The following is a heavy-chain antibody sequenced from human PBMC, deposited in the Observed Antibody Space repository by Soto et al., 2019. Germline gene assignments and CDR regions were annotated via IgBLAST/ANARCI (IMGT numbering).Heavy chain of an antibody. V-gene: IGHV3-23*01. CDR1: GFTFSSYA. CDR2: ISGSGGST. Sequence: PXESLRLSCAASGFTFSSYAMSWVRQAAGKGLEWVSAISGSGGSTYYADSVKGRFTISRDNSKNTLYLQMNSLRAEDTAVYYCAKEGYCSGGSCPENYYGMDVWGQGTTVTVSS. CDR3: AKEGYCSGGSCPENYYGMDV. D-gene: IGHD2-15*01. J-gene: IGHJ6*02.